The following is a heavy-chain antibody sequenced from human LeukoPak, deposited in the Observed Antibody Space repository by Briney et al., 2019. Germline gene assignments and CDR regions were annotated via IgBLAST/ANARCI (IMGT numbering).Heavy chain of an antibody. CDR3: ARRRYSGYDGFFDS. CDR1: GNSVSSNRAA. Sequence: SKPLSLTFYTSGNSVSSNRAAWNWFMQSPARGLAWMVGLFYSGSKWYPDYAVSVQSRALIYSDTSSNHVSLQLNSVTPDDTAVYYCARRRYSGYDGFFDSWGQGTLVTVSS. V-gene: IGHV6-1*01. J-gene: IGHJ4*02. CDR2: LFYSGSKWYP. D-gene: IGHD5-12*01.